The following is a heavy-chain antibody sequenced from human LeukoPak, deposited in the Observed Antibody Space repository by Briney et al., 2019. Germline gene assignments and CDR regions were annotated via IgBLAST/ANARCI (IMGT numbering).Heavy chain of an antibody. CDR1: GYTFTGYY. CDR2: INPSGGSA. CDR3: ERDKRRQGWLQLQYFQH. V-gene: IGHV1-46*01. D-gene: IGHD5-24*01. Sequence: ASVKVSCKASGYTFTGYYMHWVRQAPGQGLEWMGVINPSGGSANYAQRFEGRLTLTRDTSTTTVYMELTSLTADATAVYCCERDKRRQGWLQLQYFQHWGQGTLVTVSS. J-gene: IGHJ1*01.